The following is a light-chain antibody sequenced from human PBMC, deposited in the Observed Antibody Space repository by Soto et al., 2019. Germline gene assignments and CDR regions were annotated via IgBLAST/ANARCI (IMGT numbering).Light chain of an antibody. J-gene: IGLJ1*01. CDR3: SSYTGSSTYV. V-gene: IGLV2-14*03. Sequence: QSVLTQPASVSGSPGQSITISCTGNNNDVGVYNYVSWYQQHPGKAPKLMIYDVSNRPSGVSNRFSGSKSGNTASLTISGLQTEDESDYYCSSYTGSSTYVFGTGTKVTVL. CDR2: DVS. CDR1: NNDVGVYNY.